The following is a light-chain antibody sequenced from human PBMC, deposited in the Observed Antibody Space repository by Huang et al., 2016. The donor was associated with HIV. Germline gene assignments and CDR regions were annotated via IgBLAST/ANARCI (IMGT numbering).Light chain of an antibody. J-gene: IGKJ1*01. CDR3: QQRSNWPWT. CDR2: DAS. V-gene: IGKV3-11*01. CDR1: QSVS. Sequence: ENVLTQSPATLSLPPGERATLSCRASQSVSITWFQQKPGQAPRLLIYDASNRATGIPARFSGSGSGTDFTLTINSLEPEDFAVYYCQQRSNWPWTFGQGTKVEVK.